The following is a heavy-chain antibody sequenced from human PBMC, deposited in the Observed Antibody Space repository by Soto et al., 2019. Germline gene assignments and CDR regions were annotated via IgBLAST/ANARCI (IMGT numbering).Heavy chain of an antibody. CDR2: IASTGDP. Sequence: VGSLRLSCAASGFTFSSYDMHWVRQGSGKGLEWVSSIASTGDPYYPGSVKGRFTISRENAENSLYLQINSLRIGDTAVYYCAREGTGGGFDIWGQRTLVTVSS. D-gene: IGHD1-1*01. CDR3: AREGTGGGFDI. J-gene: IGHJ3*02. V-gene: IGHV3-13*04. CDR1: GFTFSSYD.